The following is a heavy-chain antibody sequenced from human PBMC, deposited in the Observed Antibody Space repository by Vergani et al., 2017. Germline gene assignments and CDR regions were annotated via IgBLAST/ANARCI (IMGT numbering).Heavy chain of an antibody. V-gene: IGHV3-21*06. CDR3: ASDCTSGGCPANYEIDV. CDR2: IGSSGPYI. D-gene: IGHD2-8*01. CDR1: GFTFSDFS. J-gene: IGHJ6*02. Sequence: VQLVESGGGLVKPGGSLRLSCAASGFTFSDFSMSWVRQAPGKGLEWVAFIGSSGPYINYADSVKGRFIISRDNTNNSLFLQLRSLRAEDAAVYYCASDCTSGGCPANYEIDVWGQGATVTVSS.